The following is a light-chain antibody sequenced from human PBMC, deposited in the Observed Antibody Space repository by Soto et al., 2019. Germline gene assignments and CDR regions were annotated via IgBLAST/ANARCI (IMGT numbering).Light chain of an antibody. J-gene: IGLJ1*01. Sequence: QSALTQPASVSGSPGQSITISCTGISSDVGGYNYVSWYQQHPGKAPKLMIYEVSNRPSGVSNRFSGSKSGNTASLTISGLQAEDEADYYCSSYTSSTRVFGTGTKLTVL. CDR2: EVS. CDR1: SSDVGGYNY. V-gene: IGLV2-14*01. CDR3: SSYTSSTRV.